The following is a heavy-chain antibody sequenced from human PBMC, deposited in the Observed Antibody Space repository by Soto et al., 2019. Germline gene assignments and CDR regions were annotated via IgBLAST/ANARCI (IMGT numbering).Heavy chain of an antibody. D-gene: IGHD3-22*01. Sequence: ASVKVSCKASGYTFTSYDINWVRQATGQGLEWMGWMNPNSGNTGYAQKFQGRVTMTRNTSISTAYMELSSLRSEDTAVYYCARGYDYYDSSGYRRPGGMDVWGQGTTVTVSS. V-gene: IGHV1-8*01. J-gene: IGHJ6*02. CDR3: ARGYDYYDSSGYRRPGGMDV. CDR2: MNPNSGNT. CDR1: GYTFTSYD.